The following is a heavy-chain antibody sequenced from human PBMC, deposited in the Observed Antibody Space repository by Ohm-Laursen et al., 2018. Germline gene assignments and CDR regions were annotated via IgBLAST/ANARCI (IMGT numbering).Heavy chain of an antibody. CDR3: ARDRTLREFYDDSGYPNTFAL. J-gene: IGHJ3*01. CDR2: IYYSGST. V-gene: IGHV4-59*12. CDR1: GGSISSYY. Sequence: SETLSLTCTVSGGSISSYYWSWIRQPPGKGLEWIGYIYYSGSTNYNPSLKSRVTISVDTSKNQFSLKLSSVTAADTAVYYCARDRTLREFYDDSGYPNTFALWGQGTKVAVSS. D-gene: IGHD3-22*01.